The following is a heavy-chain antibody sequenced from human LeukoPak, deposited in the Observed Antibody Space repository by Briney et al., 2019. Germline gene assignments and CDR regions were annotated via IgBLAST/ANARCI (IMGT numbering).Heavy chain of an antibody. Sequence: ASVKVSCKASGGTFNNYAFSWVRQAPGQGLEWMGWINPNSGGTNYAQKFQGRVTMTRDTSISTAYMELSSLRSEDTAVYYCARDSSGLTDLWGRGTLVTVSS. CDR1: GGTFNNYA. V-gene: IGHV1-2*02. J-gene: IGHJ2*01. D-gene: IGHD2-15*01. CDR3: ARDSSGLTDL. CDR2: INPNSGGT.